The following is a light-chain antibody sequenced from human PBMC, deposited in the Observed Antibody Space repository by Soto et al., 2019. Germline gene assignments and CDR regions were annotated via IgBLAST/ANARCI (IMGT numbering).Light chain of an antibody. V-gene: IGKV3-20*01. CDR1: QSFNSIY. J-gene: IGKJ1*01. CDR3: HQYDSWT. CDR2: GAS. Sequence: EIVLTQSPGTLSLSPWERATLSCRASQSFNSIYLAWYQQKPGQAPRPLIYGASSRATGIPDRFSGSGSGTDFTLTISRLEPEDFAVYYCHQYDSWTFGQGTKVDIK.